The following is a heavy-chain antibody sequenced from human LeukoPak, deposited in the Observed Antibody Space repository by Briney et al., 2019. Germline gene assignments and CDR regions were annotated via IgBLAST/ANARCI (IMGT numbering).Heavy chain of an antibody. V-gene: IGHV3-7*01. CDR2: IKQDGSEK. CDR3: ARRRIPGIAAAGTGFDY. CDR1: GFTFSSYW. Sequence: TGGSLRLSCAASGFTFSSYWMSWVRQAPGKGLEWVANIKQDGSEKYYVDSVKGRFTISRDNAKNSLYLQMNSLRAEDTAVYYCARRRIPGIAAAGTGFDYWGQGTLVTVSS. D-gene: IGHD6-13*01. J-gene: IGHJ4*02.